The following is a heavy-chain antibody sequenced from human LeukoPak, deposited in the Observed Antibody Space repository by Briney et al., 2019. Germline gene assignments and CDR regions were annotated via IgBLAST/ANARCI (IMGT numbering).Heavy chain of an antibody. D-gene: IGHD6-19*01. CDR2: IYYSGSA. CDR1: GGSISSGDYY. CDR3: ARVFGRIAVAGTGAFDI. J-gene: IGHJ3*02. Sequence: PSQTLSLTCTVSGGSISSGDYYWSWIRQHPGKGLECIGFIYYSGSAYYNPSLRSRLTTSVDTSKNQFPLKLSSVTAADTAVYYCARVFGRIAVAGTGAFDIWGQGTVVTVSS. V-gene: IGHV4-31*03.